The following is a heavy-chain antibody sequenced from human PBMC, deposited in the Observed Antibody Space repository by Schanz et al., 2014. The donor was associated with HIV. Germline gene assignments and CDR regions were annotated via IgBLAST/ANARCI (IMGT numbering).Heavy chain of an antibody. CDR3: TGDRPVIVGATRADGGTDFDY. CDR1: GYTFTTYD. D-gene: IGHD1-26*01. J-gene: IGHJ4*02. Sequence: QVQLVQSGAEVKKPGASVRVSCEASGYTFTTYDINWVRQATGQGLEWVGWMNPNSGNTGYAQKCQGGVTLTRNTSLTTAYMELSSLTSDDTAVYYCTGDRPVIVGATRADGGTDFDYWGQGTLVTVSS. V-gene: IGHV1-8*01. CDR2: MNPNSGNT.